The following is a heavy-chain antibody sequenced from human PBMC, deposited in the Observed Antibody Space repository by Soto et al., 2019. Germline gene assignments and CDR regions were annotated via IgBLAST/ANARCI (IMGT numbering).Heavy chain of an antibody. CDR1: GFTFSSYS. V-gene: IGHV3-21*01. D-gene: IGHD6-6*01. CDR3: ARDIAARLDY. Sequence: GGSLRLSCAASGFTFSSYSMNWVRQAPGKGLEWVSSISSSSSYIYYADPVKGRFTISRDNAKNSLYLQMNSLRAEDTAVYYCARDIAARLDYWGQGTLVTVSS. CDR2: ISSSSSYI. J-gene: IGHJ4*02.